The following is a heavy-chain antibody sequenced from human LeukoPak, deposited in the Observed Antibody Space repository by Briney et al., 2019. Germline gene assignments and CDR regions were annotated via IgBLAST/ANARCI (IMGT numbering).Heavy chain of an antibody. D-gene: IGHD6-19*01. Sequence: ASVKVSCKASGDAFSGYFIHWVRQAPGQGLEWMGNINANSGVTNYAQKFQGRVTVTRDTSISTAYMELNNLRSDDTAVYFCAREDESGWRRFDYWGQGTLVTVSS. V-gene: IGHV1-2*02. CDR2: INANSGVT. J-gene: IGHJ4*02. CDR1: GDAFSGYF. CDR3: AREDESGWRRFDY.